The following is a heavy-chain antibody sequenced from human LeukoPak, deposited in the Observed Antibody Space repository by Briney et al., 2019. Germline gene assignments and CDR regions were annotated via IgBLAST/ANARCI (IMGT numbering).Heavy chain of an antibody. CDR2: IYYSGST. CDR3: ARGIVDIVATTSLYFDY. CDR1: GGSISSGDYY. Sequence: KASETLSLTCTVSGGSISSGDYYWSWIRQPPGKGLEGIGYIYYSGSTYYDPSLKGRVTISVETSKNQFSLKLSSVTAADTVVYYCARGIVDIVATTSLYFDYWGQGTLVTVSS. J-gene: IGHJ4*02. D-gene: IGHD5-12*01. V-gene: IGHV4-30-4*01.